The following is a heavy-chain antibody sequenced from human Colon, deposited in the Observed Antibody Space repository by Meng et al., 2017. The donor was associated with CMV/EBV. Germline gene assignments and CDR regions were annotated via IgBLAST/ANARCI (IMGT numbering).Heavy chain of an antibody. CDR3: ARDLLPVSVPAAMRTSHWFDP. D-gene: IGHD2-2*01. Sequence: ASVKVSCKASGYTFTSYYMHWVRQAPGQGLEWMGIINPSGGSTSYAQKFQGRLTMTSDTSTSTVYMELSSLRSEDTAIYYCARDLLPVSVPAAMRTSHWFDPWGQGTLVTVSS. CDR2: INPSGGST. CDR1: GYTFTSYY. V-gene: IGHV1-46*01. J-gene: IGHJ5*02.